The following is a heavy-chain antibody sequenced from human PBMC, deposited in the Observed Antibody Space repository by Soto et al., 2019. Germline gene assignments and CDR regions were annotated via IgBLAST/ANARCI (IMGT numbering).Heavy chain of an antibody. CDR2: FDPEDGET. CDR3: AREVVAAQRAPFDP. D-gene: IGHD2-15*01. V-gene: IGHV1-24*01. Sequence: ASVKVSCKVSGYTLTELSMHWVRQAPGKGLEWMGGFDPEDGETSYAQKFQGRVTMTRDTSTSTVYMELSSLRSEDTAVYYCAREVVAAQRAPFDPWGQGTLVTVSS. J-gene: IGHJ5*02. CDR1: GYTLTELS.